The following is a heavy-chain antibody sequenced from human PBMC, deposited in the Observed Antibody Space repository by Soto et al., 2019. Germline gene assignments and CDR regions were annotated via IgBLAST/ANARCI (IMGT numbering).Heavy chain of an antibody. CDR1: GYSFTSYW. J-gene: IGHJ6*02. CDR3: ARDQAYWFGELQTYIPYYYGMDV. V-gene: IGHV5-51*01. D-gene: IGHD3-10*01. CDR2: IYPGDSDT. Sequence: GESLKISCKGSGYSFTSYWIGWVRQMPGKGLEWMGIIYPGDSDTRYSPSFQGQVTISADKSISTAYLQWSSLKASDTAMYYCARDQAYWFGELQTYIPYYYGMDVWGQGTTVTVSS.